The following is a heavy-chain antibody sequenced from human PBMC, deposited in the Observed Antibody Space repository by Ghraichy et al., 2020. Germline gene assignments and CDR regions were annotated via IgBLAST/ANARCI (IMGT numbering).Heavy chain of an antibody. D-gene: IGHD6-6*01. CDR2: IYYSGST. V-gene: IGHV4-59*01. CDR1: GGSISSYY. CDR3: ARDSSSSPLDY. Sequence: SETLSLTCTVSGGSISSYYWSWIRQPPGKGLEWIGYIYYSGSTNYNPSLKSRVTRSVDTSKNQFSLKLSSVTAADTAGYYCARDSSSSPLDYWGQGTLVTVSS. J-gene: IGHJ4*02.